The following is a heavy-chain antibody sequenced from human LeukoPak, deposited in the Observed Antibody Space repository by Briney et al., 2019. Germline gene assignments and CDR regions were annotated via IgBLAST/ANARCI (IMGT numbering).Heavy chain of an antibody. CDR3: AKARYDGEVMIAATDY. CDR2: ISSRSNSI. J-gene: IGHJ4*02. D-gene: IGHD2-15*01. CDR1: GFTFSDYY. Sequence: GGSLRLSCAASGFTFSDYYMSWIRQAPGKGLEWVSYISSRSNSIYYADSVKGRFTISRDNSKNTLYLQMNNLRADDTAVYYCAKARYDGEVMIAATDYWGQGTLVTVSS. V-gene: IGHV3-11*04.